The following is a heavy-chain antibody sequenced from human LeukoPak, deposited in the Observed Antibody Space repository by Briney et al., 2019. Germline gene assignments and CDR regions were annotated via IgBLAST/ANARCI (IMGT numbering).Heavy chain of an antibody. CDR2: ISSSSSYI. Sequence: GGSLRLSCASSGFTFSSYSMNWVRQAPGKGLEWVSSISSSSSYIYYADSVKGRFTISRDNAKNSLYLQMNSLRAEDTAVYYCARDYSSPGNFDYWGQGTLVTVSS. CDR1: GFTFSSYS. V-gene: IGHV3-21*01. CDR3: ARDYSSPGNFDY. J-gene: IGHJ4*02. D-gene: IGHD6-13*01.